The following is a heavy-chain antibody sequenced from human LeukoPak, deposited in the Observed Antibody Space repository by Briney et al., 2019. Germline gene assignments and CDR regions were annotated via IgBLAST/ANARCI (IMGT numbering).Heavy chain of an antibody. V-gene: IGHV4-38-2*02. J-gene: IGHJ2*01. CDR3: ARDTRERGTAYSYFDF. CDR2: LYRGGST. Sequence: PSETLSLTCTVSGYSISGGFYWGWIRQPPGKGLEWIGSLYRGGSTYYNPFLKSRVAISVDTSRNQFSLHLSSVTAADTAVYYCARDTRERGTAYSYFDFWGRGTPVTVSS. D-gene: IGHD7-27*01. CDR1: GYSISGGFY.